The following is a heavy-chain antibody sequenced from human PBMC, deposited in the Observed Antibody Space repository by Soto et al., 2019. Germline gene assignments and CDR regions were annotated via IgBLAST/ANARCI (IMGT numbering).Heavy chain of an antibody. CDR1: GYKFTNHD. V-gene: IGHV1-8*01. J-gene: IGHJ4*02. CDR3: AIYTSSSSYLDF. Sequence: QVQLEQSGAEVKKPGASVKVSCKASGYKFTNHDINWVRQASGQGLEWMGWMNPDSGKTEYVRKIQDRVTFTRDTASNTAYMELSGLRAEDTAIYFCAIYTSSSSYLDFWGQGTLVTVS. D-gene: IGHD3-16*01. CDR2: MNPDSGKT.